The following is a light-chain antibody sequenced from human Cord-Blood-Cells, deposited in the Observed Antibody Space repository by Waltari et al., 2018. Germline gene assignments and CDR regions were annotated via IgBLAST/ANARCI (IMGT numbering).Light chain of an antibody. Sequence: QSALTQPASVSGSPGPSIPLSCTATSSDLGSYNLVSWYQQHPGKAPKLMIYEVSKRPSGVSNRFSGSKSGNTASLTISGLQAEDEADYYCCSYAGSSTYVFGTGTKVTVL. CDR2: EVS. CDR3: CSYAGSSTYV. V-gene: IGLV2-23*02. J-gene: IGLJ1*01. CDR1: SSDLGSYNL.